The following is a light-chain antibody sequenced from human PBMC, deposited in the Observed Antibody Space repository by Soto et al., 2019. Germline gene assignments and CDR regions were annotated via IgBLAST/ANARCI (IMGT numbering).Light chain of an antibody. Sequence: VLVQSADTLSLSPGHRFPRSCWASQTVSSSSLTWCQQKPGQVPRLVIYGASTRATDIPARFSGSGSGTEFTLTISSLQSEDFAEYHCQQYNNWPQTFGQGT. J-gene: IGKJ1*01. CDR2: GAS. V-gene: IGKV3D-7*01. CDR1: QTVSSSS. CDR3: QQYNNWPQT.